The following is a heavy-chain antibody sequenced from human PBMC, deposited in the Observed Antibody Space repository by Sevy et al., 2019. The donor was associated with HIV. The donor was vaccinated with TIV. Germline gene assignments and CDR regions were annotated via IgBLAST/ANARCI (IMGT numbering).Heavy chain of an antibody. CDR1: GFTFSSYW. J-gene: IGHJ6*02. V-gene: IGHV3-7*01. CDR2: IKQDGSEK. CDR3: ASWLIAVGPSRYYGMDV. D-gene: IGHD6-6*01. Sequence: GGYLRLSCAASGFTFSSYWMSWVRQAPGKGLEWVANIKQDGSEKYYVDSVKGRFTISRDNAKNSLYLQMNSLRAEDTAMYYCASWLIAVGPSRYYGMDVWGQGTTVTVSS.